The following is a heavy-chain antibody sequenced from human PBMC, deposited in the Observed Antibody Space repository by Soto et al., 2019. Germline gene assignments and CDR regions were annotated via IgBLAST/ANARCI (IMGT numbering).Heavy chain of an antibody. CDR1: VFTLTNYW. D-gene: IGHD1-20*01. J-gene: IGHJ4*02. CDR3: ITVFEY. V-gene: IGHV3-74*01. Sequence: GSLRLSGAASVFTLTNYWMHWVRQVPGKGLVWVSRIDGVGTGTSYSDSVRGRFTISRDNAENMLYLQMNSLRAEDTAVYYCITVFEYWGQGTLVTVSS. CDR2: IDGVGTGT.